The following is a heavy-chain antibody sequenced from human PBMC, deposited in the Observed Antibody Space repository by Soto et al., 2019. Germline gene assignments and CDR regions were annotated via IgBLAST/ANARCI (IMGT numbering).Heavy chain of an antibody. J-gene: IGHJ6*02. CDR1: GYSFASYW. CDR3: ARTRSFTLGFYYDGMDV. CDR2: IYPGDSDT. V-gene: IGHV5-51*01. Sequence: PGESLKISCQGSGYSFASYWIGWARQMPGKDLEWMGIIYPGDSDTRYSPSFQGQVTISADKSLRTAYLQWTSLKASDTALYYCARTRSFTLGFYYDGMDVWGQGTTVTVSS. D-gene: IGHD6-6*01.